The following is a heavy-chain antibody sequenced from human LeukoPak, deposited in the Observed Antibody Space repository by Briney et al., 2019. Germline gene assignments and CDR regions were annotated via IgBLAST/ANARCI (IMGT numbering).Heavy chain of an antibody. Sequence: GGSLRLSCAASGFTFSSYAMNWVRQAPGKGLEWASSISGSGDSTYYVDSVKGRFTISRDISENTLYLQMNSLRAEDTAVYYCAKKTGDSSGYYRRYYFDYWGQGTLVTVSS. D-gene: IGHD3-22*01. CDR2: ISGSGDST. CDR1: GFTFSSYA. CDR3: AKKTGDSSGYYRRYYFDY. V-gene: IGHV3-23*01. J-gene: IGHJ4*02.